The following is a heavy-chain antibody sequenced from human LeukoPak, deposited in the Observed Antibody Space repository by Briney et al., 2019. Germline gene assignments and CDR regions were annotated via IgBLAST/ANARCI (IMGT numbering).Heavy chain of an antibody. CDR2: IWYDGSNK. CDR1: GFSFSSNT. J-gene: IGHJ4*02. D-gene: IGHD3-10*01. Sequence: PGGSLRLSCAGSGFSFSSNTMSWVRQAPGKGLEWVAVIWYDGSNKYYADSVKGRFTISRDNSKNTLYLQMDSLRAEDTAVYYCARVLLLWFGELDYWGQGTLVTVSS. V-gene: IGHV3-33*08. CDR3: ARVLLLWFGELDY.